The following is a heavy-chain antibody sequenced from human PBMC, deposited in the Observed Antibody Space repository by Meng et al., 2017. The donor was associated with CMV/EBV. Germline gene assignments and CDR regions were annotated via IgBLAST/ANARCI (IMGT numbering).Heavy chain of an antibody. J-gene: IGHJ4*02. CDR1: GNTFTGYY. D-gene: IGHD6-25*01. V-gene: IGHV1-2*02. CDR2: INPNSGGT. Sequence: QVSLGPSGGEVKKPGASVKVSCKASGNTFTGYYMHWVRQAPGQGLEWMGWINPNSGGTNYAQKFQGRVTMTRDTSISTAYMELSRLRSDDTAVYYCARDPPQREQPLLRYWGQGTLVTVSS. CDR3: ARDPPQREQPLLRY.